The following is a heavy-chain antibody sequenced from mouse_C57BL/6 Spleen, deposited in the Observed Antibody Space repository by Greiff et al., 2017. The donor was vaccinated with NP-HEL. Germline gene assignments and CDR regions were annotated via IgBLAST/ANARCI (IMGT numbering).Heavy chain of an antibody. D-gene: IGHD1-1*01. J-gene: IGHJ4*01. V-gene: IGHV5-9-1*02. Sequence: EVQLVESGEGLVKPGGSLKLSCAASGFTFSSYAMSWVRQTPEKRLEWVAYISSGGDYIYYADTVKGRFTISRDNARNTLYLQMSSLKSEDTAMYYCTRETTVVATPAMDYWGQGTSVTVSS. CDR3: TRETTVVATPAMDY. CDR1: GFTFSSYA. CDR2: ISSGGDYI.